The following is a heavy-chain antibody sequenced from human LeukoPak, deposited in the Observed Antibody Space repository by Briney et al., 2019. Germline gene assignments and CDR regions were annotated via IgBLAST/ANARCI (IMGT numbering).Heavy chain of an antibody. J-gene: IGHJ6*03. V-gene: IGHV3-21*01. CDR1: GFTFSSYS. CDR3: ARAPYSRYYYMDV. D-gene: IGHD4-11*01. Sequence: GGSLRLSCAASGFTFSSYSMNWVRQAPGMGLEWVSSISSSSYIYYADSVKGRFTISRDNAKNSLYLQMNSLRAEDTAVYYCARAPYSRYYYMDVWGKGTTVTVSS. CDR2: ISSSSYI.